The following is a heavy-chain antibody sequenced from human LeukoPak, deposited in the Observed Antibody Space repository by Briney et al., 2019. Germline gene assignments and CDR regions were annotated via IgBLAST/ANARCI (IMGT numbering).Heavy chain of an antibody. J-gene: IGHJ4*02. D-gene: IGHD6-13*01. V-gene: IGHV3-66*01. Sequence: GGSLRLSCAASGFTVSSNYMSWVRQAPGKGLEWVSVIYSGGSTYYADSVKGRFTISRDNSKNTLYLQMNSLRAEDTAVYYCARDGVLVGQLVGSFDYWGQGTLVTVSS. CDR3: ARDGVLVGQLVGSFDY. CDR2: IYSGGST. CDR1: GFTVSSNY.